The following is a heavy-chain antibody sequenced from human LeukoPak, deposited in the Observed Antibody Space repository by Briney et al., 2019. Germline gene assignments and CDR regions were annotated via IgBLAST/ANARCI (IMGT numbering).Heavy chain of an antibody. J-gene: IGHJ5*02. D-gene: IGHD3-3*02. CDR1: GFTFSSYA. Sequence: GGSLRLSCASSGFTFSSYAMHWVRQAPGKGLEWVAVISYDGSNKYYADSVKGRFTISRDNSKNTLYLQMNSLRAEDTAVYYCARQISTSFDPWGQGTLVTVSS. CDR2: ISYDGSNK. V-gene: IGHV3-30-3*01. CDR3: ARQISTSFDP.